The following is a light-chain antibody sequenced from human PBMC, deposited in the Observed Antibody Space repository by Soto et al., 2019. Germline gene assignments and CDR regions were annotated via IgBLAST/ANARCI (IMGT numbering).Light chain of an antibody. Sequence: EIVVTQSPATLSVSPGERATLSCRASQSVSSNLAWYQQKPGQAPRLLIYGASSRATGIPDRFSGSGSGTDFTLTISRLEPEDFAVYYCQQYGSSCTFGQCTKADIK. CDR1: QSVSSN. V-gene: IGKV3-20*01. CDR2: GAS. CDR3: QQYGSSCT. J-gene: IGKJ1*01.